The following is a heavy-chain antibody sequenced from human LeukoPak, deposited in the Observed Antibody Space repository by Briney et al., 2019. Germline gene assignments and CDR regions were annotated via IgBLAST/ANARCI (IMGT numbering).Heavy chain of an antibody. V-gene: IGHV3-74*01. Sequence: GGSLRLSCVASGFTFSRYWIHWVRQAPGKGLVWVAHITDDGSSTTYADSVKGRFTISRDNAKNSLYLQMNSLRAEDTALYYCAKGLGVFCSSTSCLGYYYYMDVWGKGTTVTVSS. CDR2: ITDDGSST. D-gene: IGHD2-2*01. J-gene: IGHJ6*03. CDR1: GFTFSRYW. CDR3: AKGLGVFCSSTSCLGYYYYMDV.